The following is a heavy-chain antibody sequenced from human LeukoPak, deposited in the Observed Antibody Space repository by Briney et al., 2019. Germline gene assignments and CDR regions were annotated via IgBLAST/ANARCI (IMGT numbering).Heavy chain of an antibody. CDR2: IWYDGSNK. V-gene: IGHV3-33*01. J-gene: IGHJ4*02. CDR3: ARKAVASGLDY. Sequence: PGRSLRLSCAASGFTFSSYGMHWVRQAPGKGLEWVAVIWYDGSNKYYADSVKGRFTISRDNSKNTLYLQMNSLRAEDTAVYYCARKAVASGLDYWGQGTLVTVSS. CDR1: GFTFSSYG. D-gene: IGHD5-12*01.